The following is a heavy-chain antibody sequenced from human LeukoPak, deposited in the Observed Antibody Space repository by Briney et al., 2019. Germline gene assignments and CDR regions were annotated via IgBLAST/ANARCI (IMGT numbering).Heavy chain of an antibody. CDR1: GFRFSSYA. D-gene: IGHD5-12*01. Sequence: TGGSLRLSCAASGFRFSSYAMSWVRQAPGKGLEWVSAISGSGVSTYYADSVKGRFTVSRDNSKNTLYLQMNSLRAEDTAVYYCAKLRHVATRYFDYWGQGTLVTVSS. V-gene: IGHV3-23*01. J-gene: IGHJ4*02. CDR3: AKLRHVATRYFDY. CDR2: ISGSGVST.